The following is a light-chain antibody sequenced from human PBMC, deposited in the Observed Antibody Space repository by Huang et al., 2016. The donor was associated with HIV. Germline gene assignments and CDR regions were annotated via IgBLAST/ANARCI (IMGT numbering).Light chain of an antibody. CDR3: QQYGSSPPYN. J-gene: IGKJ2*01. V-gene: IGKV3-20*01. Sequence: EIVLTQSPGTLSLSPGERATLSCRASPSVSSSYLAWYQQKPGQAPRLLIYGASSRATGIPDRFSGSGSGTDFTLTISRLEPEDFAVYYCQQYGSSPPYNFGQGTKLEIK. CDR2: GAS. CDR1: PSVSSSY.